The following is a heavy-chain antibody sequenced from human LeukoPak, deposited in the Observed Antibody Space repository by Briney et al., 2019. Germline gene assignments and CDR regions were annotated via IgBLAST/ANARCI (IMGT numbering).Heavy chain of an antibody. CDR1: GYTFTGYY. V-gene: IGHV1-2*02. J-gene: IGHJ4*02. Sequence: ASVKVSCKASGYTFTGYYMHWVRQAPGQGLEWMGWINPNSGGTNYAQKFQGRVTMTRDRSISTAYMELSRLRSDDTAVYYCVRDPTVTTLDFDYWGQGTLVTVSS. CDR2: INPNSGGT. CDR3: VRDPTVTTLDFDY. D-gene: IGHD4-17*01.